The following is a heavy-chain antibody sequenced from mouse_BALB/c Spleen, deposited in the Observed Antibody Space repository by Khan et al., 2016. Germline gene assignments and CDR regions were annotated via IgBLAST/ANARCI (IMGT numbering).Heavy chain of an antibody. CDR3: ARWKAYGYEAMDY. Sequence: QVQLQQSGPELVRPGESVKISCKGSGYTFTDYAVHWVKQSHAKSLEWIGVISIYYDTTNYNQKFKDRATMTVDKSASTAYMALARLTSEDSASYYCARWKAYGYEAMDYWGQGTSVTVSS. J-gene: IGHJ4*01. CDR1: GYTFTDYA. V-gene: IGHV1S137*01. D-gene: IGHD1-2*01. CDR2: ISIYYDTT.